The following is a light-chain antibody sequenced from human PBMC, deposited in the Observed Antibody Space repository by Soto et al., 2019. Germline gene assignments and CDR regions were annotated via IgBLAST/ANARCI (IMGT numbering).Light chain of an antibody. CDR1: SSDVGGYNY. Sequence: QSALTQPRSVSGSPGQSVTISCTGTSSDVGGYNYVSWFQQPPGKAPKLIIYDVSKRPSGVPDRFSGSQSGNTASLTISGLQAEDEADYYCCSYAGSYLVFGGGTKLTVL. J-gene: IGLJ2*01. CDR2: DVS. CDR3: CSYAGSYLV. V-gene: IGLV2-11*01.